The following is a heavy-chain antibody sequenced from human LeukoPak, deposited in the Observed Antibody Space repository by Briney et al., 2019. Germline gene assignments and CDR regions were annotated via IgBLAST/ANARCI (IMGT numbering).Heavy chain of an antibody. V-gene: IGHV3-48*04. Sequence: TGGSLRLSCAASGFTLSAYSVNWVRQAPGKGLEWVSYISTRSSIIYYADSVRGRFTISRDDAKDSLYLQMNSLRAEDTAVYYCARDRTLRVGQHYYYGMDVWGQGTTVTVSS. CDR1: GFTLSAYS. J-gene: IGHJ6*02. CDR2: ISTRSSII. CDR3: ARDRTLRVGQHYYYGMDV. D-gene: IGHD1-26*01.